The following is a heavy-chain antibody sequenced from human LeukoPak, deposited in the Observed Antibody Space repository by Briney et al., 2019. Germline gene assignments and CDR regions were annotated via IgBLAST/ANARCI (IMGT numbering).Heavy chain of an antibody. Sequence: PGGSLRLSCGASGFTFSSYWMTWVRQAPGKGLEWVANIKHNGDELNYVDSVEDRFTISRDNAKNSLYLHMTILRAEDTAVYYCAVELRTFDSWGQGTLVTVSS. CDR2: IKHNGDEL. D-gene: IGHD3-16*01. CDR1: GFTFSSYW. J-gene: IGHJ4*02. CDR3: AVELRTFDS. V-gene: IGHV3-7*01.